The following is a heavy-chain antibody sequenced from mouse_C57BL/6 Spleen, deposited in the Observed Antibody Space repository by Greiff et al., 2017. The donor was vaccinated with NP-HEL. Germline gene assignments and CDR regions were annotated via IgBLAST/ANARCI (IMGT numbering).Heavy chain of an antibody. CDR3: ASSDYYGSSYWDFDV. V-gene: IGHV1-82*01. CDR2: IYPGDGDT. Sequence: QVQLKESGPELVKPGASVKISCKASGYAFSSSWMNWVKQRPGKGLEWIGRIYPGDGDTNYNGKFKGKATLTADKSSSTAYMQLSSLTSEDSAVYSCASSDYYGSSYWDFDVWGTGTTVTVSS. J-gene: IGHJ1*03. D-gene: IGHD1-1*01. CDR1: GYAFSSSW.